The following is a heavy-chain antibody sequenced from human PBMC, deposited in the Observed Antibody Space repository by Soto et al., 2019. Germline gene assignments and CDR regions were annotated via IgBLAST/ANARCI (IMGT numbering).Heavy chain of an antibody. CDR3: ARDSLRTTVICDY. V-gene: IGHV3-48*01. CDR2: ISSSSSTI. D-gene: IGHD4-4*01. J-gene: IGHJ4*02. CDR1: GFTFSSYS. Sequence: EVQLVESGGGLVQPGGSLRLSCAASGFTFSSYSMNWVRQAPGKGLEWVSYISSSSSTIYYADSVKGRFTISRDNAKNSLYLQMNSLRAEDTAVYYCARDSLRTTVICDYWGQGTLVTVSS.